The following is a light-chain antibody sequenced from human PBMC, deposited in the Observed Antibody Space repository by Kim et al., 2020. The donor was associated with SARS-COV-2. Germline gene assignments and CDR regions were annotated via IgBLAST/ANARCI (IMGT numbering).Light chain of an antibody. J-gene: IGLJ3*02. Sequence: SYELTQPPSVSVSPGQTASISCSGDKLGDKYACWYQQKPGQSPVLVIYQDSKRPSGIPERFSGSNSGYTATLTISGTQAMDEADYYCQAWDSSTWVFGGGTQLTVL. CDR3: QAWDSSTWV. CDR2: QDS. V-gene: IGLV3-1*01. CDR1: KLGDKY.